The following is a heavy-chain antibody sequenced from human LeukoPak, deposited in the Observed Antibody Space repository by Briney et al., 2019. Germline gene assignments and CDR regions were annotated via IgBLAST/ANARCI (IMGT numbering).Heavy chain of an antibody. CDR3: ASMVRGVITYFDY. Sequence: SETLSLTCTVSGGSISSYYWSWTRQPPGKGLEWIGYIYYSGSTYYNPSLKSRVTISVDTSKNQFSLKLSSVTAADTAVYYCASMVRGVITYFDYWGQGTLVTVSS. CDR2: IYYSGST. CDR1: GGSISSYY. J-gene: IGHJ4*02. D-gene: IGHD3-10*01. V-gene: IGHV4-59*06.